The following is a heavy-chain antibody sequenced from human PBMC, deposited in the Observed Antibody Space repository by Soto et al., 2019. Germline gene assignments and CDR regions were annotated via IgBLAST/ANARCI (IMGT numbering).Heavy chain of an antibody. V-gene: IGHV4-59*08. CDR2: IYYSGST. CDR3: ARLNEYYDFWSGYYTIGYFDY. CDR1: GGSISSYY. Sequence: SETLSLTCTVSGGSISSYYWSWIRQPPGKGLEWIGYIYYSGSTNYNPSLKSRVTISVDTSKNQFSLKLSSVTAADTAVYYCARLNEYYDFWSGYYTIGYFDYWGQGTLVTVSS. D-gene: IGHD3-3*01. J-gene: IGHJ4*02.